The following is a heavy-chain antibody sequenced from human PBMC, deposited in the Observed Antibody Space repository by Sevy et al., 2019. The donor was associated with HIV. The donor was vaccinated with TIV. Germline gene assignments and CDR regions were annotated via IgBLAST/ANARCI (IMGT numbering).Heavy chain of an antibody. CDR3: ARRNDFDI. CDR2: VYYTGGT. J-gene: IGHJ3*02. Sequence: SETLSLTCTVSGGSINSDHWNWIRQPPGKGLEWIGYVYYTGGTNYNPSLKNRVTISVDRNKNQLSLKLTSVTAADTAAYYCARRNDFDIWGQGTMVTVSS. V-gene: IGHV4-59*08. CDR1: GGSINSDH.